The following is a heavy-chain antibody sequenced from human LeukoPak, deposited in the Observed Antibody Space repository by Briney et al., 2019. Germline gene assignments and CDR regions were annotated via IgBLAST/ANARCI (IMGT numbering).Heavy chain of an antibody. CDR3: VRLRRNTDSSGYYYYYDY. Sequence: GGSLRLSCEASQFSFSSYSFNWVRQAPGQGLEWVSSINKGATHMYYADSMKGRFTVSRDEAKNSLYLQMNSLRAEDTAVYYCVRLRRNTDSSGYYYYYDYWGRGTLVTVSS. V-gene: IGHV3-21*01. CDR1: QFSFSSYS. D-gene: IGHD3-22*01. J-gene: IGHJ4*02. CDR2: INKGATHM.